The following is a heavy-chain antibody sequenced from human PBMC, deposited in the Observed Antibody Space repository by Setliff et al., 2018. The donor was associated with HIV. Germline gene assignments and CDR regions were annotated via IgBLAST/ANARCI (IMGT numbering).Heavy chain of an antibody. CDR2: ITTGNGNT. Sequence: GASVKVSCKASGGTFSSYAISWVRQAPGQSLEWMGWITTGNGNTKYSQKFQARVTMTIDSSTTTAYMELRSLGADDTALYYCARYASYTSDWREAFDIWGQGTMVTVSS. CDR3: ARYASYTSDWREAFDI. D-gene: IGHD6-19*01. J-gene: IGHJ3*02. V-gene: IGHV1-18*01. CDR1: GGTFSSYA.